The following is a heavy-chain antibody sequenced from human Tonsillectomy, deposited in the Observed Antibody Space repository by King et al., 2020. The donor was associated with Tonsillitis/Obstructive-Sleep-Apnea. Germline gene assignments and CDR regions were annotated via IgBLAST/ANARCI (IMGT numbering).Heavy chain of an antibody. D-gene: IGHD4-11*01. Sequence: VQLQQWGAGLLKPSETLSLTCAVYGGSFSGYYWTWIRQPPGKGLEWIGEINHSGGTNYNASLKSRVTISADRSKNQFSLRLSSVTAADTAVYYCAGEEDYSMKIHGRAFGFDTWGQGTRVTVSS. J-gene: IGHJ5*02. CDR2: INHSGGT. CDR3: AGEEDYSMKIHGRAFGFDT. CDR1: GGSFSGYY. V-gene: IGHV4-34*01.